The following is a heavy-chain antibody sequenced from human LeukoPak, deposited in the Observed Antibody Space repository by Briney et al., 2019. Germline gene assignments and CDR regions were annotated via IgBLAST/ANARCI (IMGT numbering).Heavy chain of an antibody. CDR1: GGTFSSYA. D-gene: IGHD2-21*02. J-gene: IGHJ4*02. V-gene: IGHV1-69*04. CDR3: XXXXYCGGDCYSFDY. Sequence: ASVKVSCKASGGTFSSYAISWVRQAPGQGLEWMGRIIPILGIANYAQKFQGRVTITADKSTSTAYMELSSLRSEDTAVYYCXXXXYCGGDCYSFDYWGQGTLVTVSS. CDR2: IIPILGIA.